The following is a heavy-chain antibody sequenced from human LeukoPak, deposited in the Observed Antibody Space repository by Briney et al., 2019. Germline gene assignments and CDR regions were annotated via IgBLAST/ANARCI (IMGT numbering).Heavy chain of an antibody. CDR2: IIPIFGTA. D-gene: IGHD5-12*01. Sequence: SVKVSCKASGGTFSSYAISWVRQAPGQGLEWMGGIIPIFGTANYEQKFQGRVTITADESTSTAYMELSSLRSEDTAVYYCARARYSGYLTVDYWGQGTLVTVSS. CDR3: ARARYSGYLTVDY. CDR1: GGTFSSYA. V-gene: IGHV1-69*13. J-gene: IGHJ4*02.